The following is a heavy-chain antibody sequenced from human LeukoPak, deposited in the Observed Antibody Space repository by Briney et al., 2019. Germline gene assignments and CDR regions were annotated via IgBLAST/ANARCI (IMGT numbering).Heavy chain of an antibody. J-gene: IGHJ4*02. V-gene: IGHV1-69*13. CDR3: ARLVVPAAMGDY. Sequence: ASVKVSCKASGYTFTGYYMHWVRQAPGQGLEWMGGIIPIFGTANCAQKFQGRVTITADESTSTAYMELSSLRSEDTAVYYCARLVVPAAMGDYWGQGTLVTVSS. D-gene: IGHD2-2*01. CDR2: IIPIFGTA. CDR1: GYTFTGYY.